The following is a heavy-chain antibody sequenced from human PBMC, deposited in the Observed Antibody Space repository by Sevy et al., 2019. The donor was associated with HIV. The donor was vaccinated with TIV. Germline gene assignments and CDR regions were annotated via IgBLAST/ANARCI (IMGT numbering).Heavy chain of an antibody. CDR3: ARRGGNGWYYFDY. CDR2: IIPILGTE. J-gene: IGHJ4*02. V-gene: IGHV1-69*13. Sequence: ASVKVSCKGSGGTFSGYGISWVRQAPGQGLEWMGGIIPILGTENYAQKFQGRVTITADEPTKTAYMELSSLRSEDTAVYYCARRGGNGWYYFDYWGQETLVTVSS. D-gene: IGHD6-19*01. CDR1: GGTFSGYG.